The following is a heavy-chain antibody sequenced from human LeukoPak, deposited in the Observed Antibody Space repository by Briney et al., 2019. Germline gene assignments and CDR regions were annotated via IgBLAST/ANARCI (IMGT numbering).Heavy chain of an antibody. V-gene: IGHV3-9*01. CDR2: ISWNSGSI. Sequence: PGGSLRLSCAASGFTFDDYAMHWVRQAPGKGLEWVSGISWNSGSIGYADSVKGRFTISRDSAKNSLDLQMNSLKVEDTAVYYCATPAAGPGAEYSLYWGQGTLVIVSS. J-gene: IGHJ1*01. CDR1: GFTFDDYA. CDR3: ATPAAGPGAEYSLY. D-gene: IGHD6-13*01.